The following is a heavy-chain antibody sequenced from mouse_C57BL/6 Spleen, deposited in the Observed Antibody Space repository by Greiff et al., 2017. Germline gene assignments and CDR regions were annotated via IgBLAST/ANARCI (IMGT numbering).Heavy chain of an antibody. V-gene: IGHV5-12*01. CDR3: ARQDGSSLAWFAY. D-gene: IGHD1-1*01. CDR2: ISNGGGST. Sequence: EVQRVESGGGLVQPGGSLKLSCAASGFTFSDYYMYWVRQTPEKRLEWVAYISNGGGSTYYPDTVKGRFTISRDNAKNTLYLQMSRLKSEDTAMYYCARQDGSSLAWFAYWGQGTLVTVSA. CDR1: GFTFSDYY. J-gene: IGHJ3*01.